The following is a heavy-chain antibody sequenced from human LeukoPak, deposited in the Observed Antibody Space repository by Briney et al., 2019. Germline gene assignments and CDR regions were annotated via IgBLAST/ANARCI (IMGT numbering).Heavy chain of an antibody. CDR1: GYTFTSYG. Sequence: ASVKVSCKASGYTFTSYGISWVRQAPGQGLEWMGWISGYNGNTNYAQKLQGRVTMTTDTSTSTAYMELRSLRSDDTAVYYCARQYYYDSSGYYRGQSLDYWGQGTLVTVSS. J-gene: IGHJ4*02. D-gene: IGHD3-22*01. CDR3: ARQYYYDSSGYYRGQSLDY. CDR2: ISGYNGNT. V-gene: IGHV1-18*01.